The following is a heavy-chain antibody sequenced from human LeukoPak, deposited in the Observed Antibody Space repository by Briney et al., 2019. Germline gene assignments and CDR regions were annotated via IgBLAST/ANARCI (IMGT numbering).Heavy chain of an antibody. CDR1: GFTFSSYS. D-gene: IGHD2-15*01. CDR2: ISSSGSTI. CDR3: ARDKVVGASLFDY. Sequence: GGSLRLSCAASGFTFSSYSMNWVRQAPGKGLEWVSYISSSGSTIYYADSVKGRFTISRDNAKNSLYLQMNSLRAEDTAVYYCARDKVVGASLFDYWGQGTLVTVSS. V-gene: IGHV3-48*04. J-gene: IGHJ4*02.